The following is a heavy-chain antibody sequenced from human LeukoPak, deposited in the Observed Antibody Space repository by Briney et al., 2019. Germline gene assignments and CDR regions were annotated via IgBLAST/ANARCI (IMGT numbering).Heavy chain of an antibody. CDR1: GFTFSNYE. CDR2: ISSDGSTI. V-gene: IGHV3-48*03. D-gene: IGHD6-19*01. Sequence: QPGGSLRLSCAASGFTFSNYEMNWVRQAPGKGLEWVSYISSDGSTIHYGDSVKGRFTISRDNAKNSLYLQMNSLRAEDTAVYYCARDGTPQHRSGWLFFDDWGQGTLVTVSS. J-gene: IGHJ4*02. CDR3: ARDGTPQHRSGWLFFDD.